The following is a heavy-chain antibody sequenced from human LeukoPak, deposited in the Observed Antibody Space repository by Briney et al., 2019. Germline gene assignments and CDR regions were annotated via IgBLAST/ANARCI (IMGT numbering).Heavy chain of an antibody. Sequence: PGGSLRLSCAASGFTFSSYAMSWVRQAPGKGLEWVSAISGSGGSTYYADSVKGRFTISRDNSKNTLYLQMNSLRAEDTAVYFCASGGYISGYSGTYFFDHWGQGTPVTVSS. J-gene: IGHJ4*02. CDR2: ISGSGGST. D-gene: IGHD3-22*01. CDR1: GFTFSSYA. V-gene: IGHV3-23*01. CDR3: ASGGYISGYSGTYFFDH.